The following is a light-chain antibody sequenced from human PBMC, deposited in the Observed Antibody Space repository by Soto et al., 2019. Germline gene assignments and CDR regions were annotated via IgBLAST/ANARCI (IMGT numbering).Light chain of an antibody. Sequence: QLVLTQSPSASASLGASVKLTCTLSSVHSSYAIAWHQQQPEKGPRYLMKINSDGSHSKGDGIPDRFSGSSSGAERYLTISSLQSEDEADYYCQNWGTGIWVFGGWTKVTVL. CDR3: QNWGTGIWV. V-gene: IGLV4-69*01. CDR1: SVHSSYA. J-gene: IGLJ3*02. CDR2: INSDGSH.